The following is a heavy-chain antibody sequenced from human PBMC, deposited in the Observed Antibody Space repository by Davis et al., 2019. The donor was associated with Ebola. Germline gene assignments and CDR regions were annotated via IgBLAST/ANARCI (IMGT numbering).Heavy chain of an antibody. CDR3: ARVGLQYGMDV. V-gene: IGHV3-30*04. CDR2: ISYDGSNK. J-gene: IGHJ6*02. CDR1: GFTFSGSA. Sequence: GESLKISCAASGFTFSGSAMHWVRQAPGKGLEWVAVISYDGSNKYYADSVKGRFTISRDNSKNTLYLQMNSLRAEDTAVYYCARVGLQYGMDVWGQGTTVTVSS. D-gene: IGHD4-11*01.